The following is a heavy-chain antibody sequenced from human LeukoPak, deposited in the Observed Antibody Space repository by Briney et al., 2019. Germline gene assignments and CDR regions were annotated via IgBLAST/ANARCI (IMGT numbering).Heavy chain of an antibody. CDR1: GYSFTGYY. Sequence: ASVKVSCKASGYSFTGYYMYWVRRAPGQGLEWMGWINTNSGGTHYPQKFQGRVTMTRDTSISTAYMELSSLRSDDTAVYYCAREIEGGGWFDYWGQGTLVTVSS. CDR3: AREIEGGGWFDY. J-gene: IGHJ4*02. V-gene: IGHV1-2*02. D-gene: IGHD6-19*01. CDR2: INTNSGGT.